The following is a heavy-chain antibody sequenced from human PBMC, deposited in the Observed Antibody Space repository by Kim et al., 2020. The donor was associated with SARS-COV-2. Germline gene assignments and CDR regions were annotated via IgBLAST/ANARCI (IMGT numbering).Heavy chain of an antibody. Sequence: SETLSLTCAVYGGSFSGYYWSWIRQPPGKGLEWIGEINHSGSTNYNPSLKSRVTISVDTSKNQFSLKLSSVTAADTAVYYCARLKSITMVRGVIITLYYFDYWGQGTLVTVSS. J-gene: IGHJ4*02. CDR3: ARLKSITMVRGVIITLYYFDY. CDR1: GGSFSGYY. D-gene: IGHD3-10*01. V-gene: IGHV4-34*01. CDR2: INHSGST.